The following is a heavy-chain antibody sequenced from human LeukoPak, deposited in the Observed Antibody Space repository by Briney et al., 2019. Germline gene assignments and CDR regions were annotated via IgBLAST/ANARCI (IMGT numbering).Heavy chain of an antibody. CDR2: INHSGST. CDR1: GGSFSGYY. J-gene: IGHJ5*02. CDR3: ARTGYSSGWGDWFDP. D-gene: IGHD6-19*01. Sequence: RASETLSLTCAVYGGSFSGYYWSWIRQPPGKGLEWIGEINHSGSTNYNPSLKSRVTISVDTSKNQFSLKLSSVTAADTAVYYCARTGYSSGWGDWFDPWGQGTLVTVSS. V-gene: IGHV4-34*01.